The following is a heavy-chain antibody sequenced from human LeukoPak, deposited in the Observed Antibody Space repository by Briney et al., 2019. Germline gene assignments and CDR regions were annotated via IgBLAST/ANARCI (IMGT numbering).Heavy chain of an antibody. Sequence: PGRSLRLSCAASGFSFSCYAMHWVRRTPGKGLGWVAVISHDEKNKFYAESVKGRFTISRDNSKNTLFLEMNSLRPEDTAFYYCATTFRGVIITRLDYWGQGTLVTVSS. J-gene: IGHJ4*02. D-gene: IGHD3-10*01. CDR1: GFSFSCYA. CDR2: ISHDEKNK. CDR3: ATTFRGVIITRLDY. V-gene: IGHV3-30*04.